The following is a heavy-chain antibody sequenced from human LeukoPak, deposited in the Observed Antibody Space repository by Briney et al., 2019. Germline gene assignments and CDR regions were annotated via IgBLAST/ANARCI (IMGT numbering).Heavy chain of an antibody. CDR2: IKQDGSEK. V-gene: IGHV3-7*01. CDR1: GFTFSSYG. D-gene: IGHD5-12*01. J-gene: IGHJ6*03. Sequence: PGGSLRLSCAASGFTFSSYGMSWVRQAPGKGLEWVANIKQDGSEKYYVDSVKGRFTISRDNAKNSLYLQMNSLRAEGTAVYYCARWAIVATINYYYMDVWGKGTTVTVSS. CDR3: ARWAIVATINYYYMDV.